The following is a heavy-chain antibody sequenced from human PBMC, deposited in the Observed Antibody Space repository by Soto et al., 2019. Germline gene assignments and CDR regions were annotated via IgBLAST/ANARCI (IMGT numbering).Heavy chain of an antibody. CDR2: IYLRGNT. CDR1: GGSFSGYY. D-gene: IGHD3-9*01. J-gene: IGHJ4*02. CDR3: ARLEGLATISYYFDF. V-gene: IGHV4-34*01. Sequence: PSETLSLTCAVYGGSFSGYYWSWIRQPPGKGLEWIGSIYLRGNTYYNPSLQTRVTISLDKSKNQFSLKLNSVTAADSAVYFCARLEGLATISYYFDFWGQGALVTVSS.